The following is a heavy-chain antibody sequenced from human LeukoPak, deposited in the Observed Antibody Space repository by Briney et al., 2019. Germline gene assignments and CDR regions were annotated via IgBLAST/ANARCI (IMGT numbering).Heavy chain of an antibody. Sequence: GASVKVSCKAPGYTFTSYYMHWVRQAPGQGLEWMGLINPSGGSTSYAQKFQGRVTMTRDTSTSTVYMELSSLRSEDTAVYYCARSQYITMIVARLYQFDDWGQGTLVTVSS. D-gene: IGHD3-22*01. CDR1: GYTFTSYY. J-gene: IGHJ4*02. V-gene: IGHV1-46*01. CDR2: INPSGGST. CDR3: ARSQYITMIVARLYQFDD.